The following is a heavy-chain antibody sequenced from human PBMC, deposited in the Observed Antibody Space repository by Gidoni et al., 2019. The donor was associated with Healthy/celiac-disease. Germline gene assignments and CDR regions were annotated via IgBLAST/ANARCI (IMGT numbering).Heavy chain of an antibody. CDR2: INHSGST. V-gene: IGHV4-34*01. CDR3: ARVRGPSYYDILTGYYSFKLSRPALFDP. J-gene: IGHJ5*02. CDR1: GGSFSGYY. Sequence: QVQLQQWGAGLLKPSETLSLTCAVYGGSFSGYYWSWIRQPPGQGLEWIGEINHSGSTNYNPSLKSRVTISVDTSKNQFSLKLSSVTAADTAVYYCARVRGPSYYDILTGYYSFKLSRPALFDPWGQGTLVTVSS. D-gene: IGHD3-9*01.